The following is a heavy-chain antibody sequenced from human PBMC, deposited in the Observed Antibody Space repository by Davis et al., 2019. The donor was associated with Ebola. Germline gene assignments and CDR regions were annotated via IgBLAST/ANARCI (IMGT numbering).Heavy chain of an antibody. CDR1: DFTFTDYH. V-gene: IGHV3-11*04. CDR2: ISTTGHTI. J-gene: IGHJ4*02. Sequence: PGGSLRLSCVASDFTFTDYHMSWIRQAPGKALEWVAYISTTGHTIYYADSVKGRFTISRDNSKNTLYLQMNTLRPEDTAVYYCARDRELLGRGLDYWGQGNLVTVTS. D-gene: IGHD1-26*01. CDR3: ARDRELLGRGLDY.